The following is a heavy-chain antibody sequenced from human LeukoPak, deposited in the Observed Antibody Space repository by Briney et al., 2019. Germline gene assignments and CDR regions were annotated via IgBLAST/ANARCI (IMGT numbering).Heavy chain of an antibody. CDR1: GFTSSSYA. CDR2: ISYDGSNK. V-gene: IGHV3-30-3*01. CDR3: ARDPVAGPDY. Sequence: GRSLRLSCAASGFTSSSYAMHWVRQAPGKGLEWVAVISYDGSNKYYADSVKGRFTISRDNSKNTLYLQMNSLRAEDTAVYYCARDPVAGPDYWGQGTLVTVSS. J-gene: IGHJ4*02. D-gene: IGHD6-19*01.